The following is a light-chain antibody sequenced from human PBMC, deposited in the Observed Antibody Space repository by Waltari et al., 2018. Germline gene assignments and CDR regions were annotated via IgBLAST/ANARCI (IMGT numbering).Light chain of an antibody. Sequence: DIVLTQSPGTVSLSPGDRATPPCRASHSVRIYLAWYQQKPGQAPRLLIYQASHRATGIPDRFSASGSGTDFSLTISRLEPEDFVMYYCQQYVESPATFGQGTKVEIK. CDR2: QAS. CDR3: QQYVESPAT. V-gene: IGKV3-20*01. J-gene: IGKJ1*01. CDR1: HSVRIY.